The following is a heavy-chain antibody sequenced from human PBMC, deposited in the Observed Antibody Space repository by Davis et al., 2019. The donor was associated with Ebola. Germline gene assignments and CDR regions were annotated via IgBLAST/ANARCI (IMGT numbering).Heavy chain of an antibody. V-gene: IGHV4-59*08. CDR2: IYYSGST. Sequence: MPSETLSLTCTVSGGSISSYYWSWIRQPPGKGPEWIGYIYYSGSTNYNPSLKSRVTISVDTSKNQFSLKLSSVTAADTAVYYCARLVVVPAAIVWFDPWGQGTLVTVSS. J-gene: IGHJ5*02. D-gene: IGHD2-2*02. CDR1: GGSISSYY. CDR3: ARLVVVPAAIVWFDP.